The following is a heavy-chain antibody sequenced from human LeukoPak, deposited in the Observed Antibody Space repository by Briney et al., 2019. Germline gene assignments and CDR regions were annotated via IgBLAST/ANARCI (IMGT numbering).Heavy chain of an antibody. CDR2: IYYSGTT. Sequence: SETLSLTCTVSGGSISSGGFYWSWIRQHPGKGLEWLRYIYYSGTTYYNPSLKSRVTFSVDTSKNQFSLKLNPVTAADTALYYCARGTTDGYSYGRFDYWGQGTLVTVSS. CDR3: ARGTTDGYSYGRFDY. D-gene: IGHD5-18*01. V-gene: IGHV4-31*03. J-gene: IGHJ4*02. CDR1: GGSISSGGFY.